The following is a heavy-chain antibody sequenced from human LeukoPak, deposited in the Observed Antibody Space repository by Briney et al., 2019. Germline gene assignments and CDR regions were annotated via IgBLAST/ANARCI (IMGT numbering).Heavy chain of an antibody. V-gene: IGHV4-4*07. J-gene: IGHJ4*02. D-gene: IGHD3-3*01. CDR1: GGSISSYY. CDR3: ARDGDFWSGGMIDY. Sequence: SETLSLTCTVSGGSISSYYWSWIRQPAGKGLEWIGRIYTSGGTNYNPSLKSRVTISVDKSKNQFSLKLSSVTAADTAVYYCARDGDFWSGGMIDYWGQGTLVTVSS. CDR2: IYTSGGT.